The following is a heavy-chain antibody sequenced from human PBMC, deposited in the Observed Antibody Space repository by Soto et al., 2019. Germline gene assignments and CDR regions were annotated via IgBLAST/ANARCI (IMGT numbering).Heavy chain of an antibody. J-gene: IGHJ4*02. Sequence: QVQLQESGPGLVKPSETLSLTCTVSGCSISSYYWSWIRQPPGKGLEWIGYIYYSGSTNYNPSLKSRVTISVDTSKNQFSLKLSSVTAADTAVYYCARARQWPVRLDYWGQGTLVTVSS. CDR1: GCSISSYY. CDR2: IYYSGST. D-gene: IGHD6-19*01. V-gene: IGHV4-59*01. CDR3: ARARQWPVRLDY.